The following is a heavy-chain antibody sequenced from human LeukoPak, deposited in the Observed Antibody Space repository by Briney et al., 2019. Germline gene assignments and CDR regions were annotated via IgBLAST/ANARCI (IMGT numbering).Heavy chain of an antibody. CDR3: ARFGVVAATDDDY. V-gene: IGHV4-39*01. CDR1: GGSISSSSYY. Sequence: PSETLSHTCTVSGGSISSSSYYWGWIRQPPGKGLEWIGSIYYSGSTYYNPSLKSRVTISVDTSKNQFSLKLSSVTAADTAVYYCARFGVVAATDDDYWGQGTLVTVSS. CDR2: IYYSGST. J-gene: IGHJ4*02. D-gene: IGHD2-15*01.